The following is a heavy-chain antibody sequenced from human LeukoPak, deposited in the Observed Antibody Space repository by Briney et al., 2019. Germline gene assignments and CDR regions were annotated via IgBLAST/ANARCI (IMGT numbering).Heavy chain of an antibody. Sequence: SETRSLTCTVSGGSISSYYWSWIRQPPGKGLEWNGYIYYSGSTNYNPSLKSRVTISVDTSKNQFSLKLSSVTAADTAVYYCAREPARLRYMDVWGKGTTVTVPS. J-gene: IGHJ6*03. CDR3: AREPARLRYMDV. CDR1: GGSISSYY. CDR2: IYYSGST. V-gene: IGHV4-59*01. D-gene: IGHD2-2*01.